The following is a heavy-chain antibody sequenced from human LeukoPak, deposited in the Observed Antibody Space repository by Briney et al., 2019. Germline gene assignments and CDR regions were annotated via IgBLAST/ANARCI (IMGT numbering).Heavy chain of an antibody. J-gene: IGHJ4*02. Sequence: GGSLRLSCAASGFTVSSNYMTSVRHAPRKGVGWVSLIYSDGTTFYADSVKGRFTISRDNSKNTLYLQMNSLRAEDTAVYYCATVAAAGTEYFDFWGQGTLVPVSS. CDR3: ATVAAAGTEYFDF. D-gene: IGHD2-15*01. CDR2: IYSDGTT. V-gene: IGHV3-53*01. CDR1: GFTVSSNY.